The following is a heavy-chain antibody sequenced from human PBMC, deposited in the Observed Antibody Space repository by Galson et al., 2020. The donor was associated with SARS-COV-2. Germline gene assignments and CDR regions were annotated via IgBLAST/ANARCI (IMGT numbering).Heavy chain of an antibody. J-gene: IGHJ4*02. CDR3: ARSGAFPAVAGVCDY. CDR1: GYTFIAYS. D-gene: IGHD6-13*01. Sequence: ASVTVSCKPSGYTFIAYSIHWVRQAPGQGLEWMGWINTNSGATSYVQKIQGRVTMTRDTSIATAYMELSSRRPDDAAVYYCARSGAFPAVAGVCDYCGQGTLVTVSS. CDR2: INTNSGAT. V-gene: IGHV1-2*02.